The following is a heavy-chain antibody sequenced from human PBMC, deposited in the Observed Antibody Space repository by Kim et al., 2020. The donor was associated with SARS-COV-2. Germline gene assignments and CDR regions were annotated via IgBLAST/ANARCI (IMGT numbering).Heavy chain of an antibody. D-gene: IGHD6-13*01. V-gene: IGHV1-3*01. J-gene: IGHJ3*02. Sequence: FQGRVTITRDTSASTAYMELSSLRSEDTAVYYCARAIGPIAAAAHDAFDIWGQGTMVTVSS. CDR3: ARAIGPIAAAAHDAFDI.